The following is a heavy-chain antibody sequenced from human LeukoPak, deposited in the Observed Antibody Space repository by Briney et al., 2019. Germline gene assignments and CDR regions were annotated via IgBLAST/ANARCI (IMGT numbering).Heavy chain of an antibody. CDR1: GGSISSYY. V-gene: IGHV4-59*08. Sequence: SETLSLTCTVSGGSISSYYWSWIRQPPGKGLEWIGYIYYSGSTNYNPSLKSRVTISVDTSQNQFSLRLRPVTAADTAVYYCARSYSSSWYSSFDIWGHGTMVTVSS. CDR2: IYYSGST. D-gene: IGHD6-13*01. CDR3: ARSYSSSWYSSFDI. J-gene: IGHJ3*02.